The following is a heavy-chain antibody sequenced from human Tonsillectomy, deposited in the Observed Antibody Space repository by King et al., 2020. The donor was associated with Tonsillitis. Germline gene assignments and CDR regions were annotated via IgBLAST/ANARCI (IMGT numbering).Heavy chain of an antibody. CDR1: GGSVSSGSYY. V-gene: IGHV4-61*01. Sequence: QLQESGPGLVKPSETLSLTCTVSGGSVSSGSYYWRWIRQPPGKGLEWIGYIYYSGSTNYNPSLKSRVTISVDTSKNQFSLKLSSVTAADTAVYYCARSRWGTAAAGPYFDYWGQGTLVTVSS. CDR3: ARSRWGTAAAGPYFDY. D-gene: IGHD6-13*01. J-gene: IGHJ4*02. CDR2: IYYSGST.